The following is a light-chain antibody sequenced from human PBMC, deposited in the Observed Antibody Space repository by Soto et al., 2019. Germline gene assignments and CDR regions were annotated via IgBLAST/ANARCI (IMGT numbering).Light chain of an antibody. J-gene: IGKJ1*01. CDR3: QQYYSPSWT. V-gene: IGKV4-1*01. Sequence: DFALTQSPDSLAVSLGERATINCKSSQNINSKKKNYLAWYQQRPGQPPKLLITWASARESGVPDRFSGSGSGTDFTLTISSLQAEDVAVYYCQQYYSPSWTFGQGTKVEIK. CDR1: QNINSKKKNY. CDR2: WAS.